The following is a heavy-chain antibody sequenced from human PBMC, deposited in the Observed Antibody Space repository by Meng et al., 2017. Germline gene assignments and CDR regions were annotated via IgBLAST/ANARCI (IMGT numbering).Heavy chain of an antibody. J-gene: IGHJ3*02. D-gene: IGHD3-22*01. CDR2: IYHSGST. CDR1: GYSISSGYY. CDR3: ASDGDGGGYYYDSSGYYYDPAFDI. Sequence: SETLSLTCTVSGYSISSGYYWGWIRQPPGKGLEGIGSIYHSGSTYYNPSLKSRVTISVDTSKNQFSLKLSSVTAAATAVYYCASDGDGGGYYYDSSGYYYDPAFDIWGQGTMVTVSS. V-gene: IGHV4-38-2*02.